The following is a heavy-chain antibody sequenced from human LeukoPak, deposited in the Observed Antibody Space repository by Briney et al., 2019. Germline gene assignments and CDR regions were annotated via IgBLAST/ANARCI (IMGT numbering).Heavy chain of an antibody. V-gene: IGHV3-64*04. D-gene: IGHD6-6*01. CDR2: ISTVIGRT. CDR1: GFTFSDYA. J-gene: IGHJ4*02. CDR3: ASLKAARGY. Sequence: QPGGSLRLSCSASGFTFSDYAMHWVRQAPGKGLEYVSAISTVIGRTFYADSVKDRFTISRDNSKNTLYLQMNSLRAEDTAVYYCASLKAARGYWGQGTLVTVSS.